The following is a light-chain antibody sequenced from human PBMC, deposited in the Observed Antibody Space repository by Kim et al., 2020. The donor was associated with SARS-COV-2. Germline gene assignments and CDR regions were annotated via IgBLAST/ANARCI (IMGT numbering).Light chain of an antibody. V-gene: IGLV2-14*03. CDR2: DVS. J-gene: IGLJ2*01. CDR1: SSDVGGYNY. CDR3: SSYTSSSTVV. Sequence: GQPITIASTGTSSDVGGYNYVSWYQQHPGKAPKLMIYDVSNRPSGVSNRFSGSKSGNTASLTISGLQAEDEADYYCSSYTSSSTVVFGGGTQLTVL.